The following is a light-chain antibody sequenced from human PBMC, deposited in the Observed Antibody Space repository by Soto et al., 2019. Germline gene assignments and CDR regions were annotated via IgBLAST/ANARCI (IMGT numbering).Light chain of an antibody. V-gene: IGKV3-20*01. Sequence: EIVLTQSPGTLSLSPGERATLSCRASQSVSSSYLAWYQQKPGQAPRLLIYGASSRATGIPDRFSGSGSGTDVTLTISRLEPEDFAVYYCQPYGDSPRTFGQGTKVEIK. J-gene: IGKJ1*01. CDR3: QPYGDSPRT. CDR1: QSVSSSY. CDR2: GAS.